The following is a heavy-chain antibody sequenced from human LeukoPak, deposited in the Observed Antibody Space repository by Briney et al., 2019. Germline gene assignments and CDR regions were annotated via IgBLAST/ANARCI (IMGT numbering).Heavy chain of an antibody. Sequence: SQTLSLTFSISGDSISSNSAAWNWIRQSPSRGLEWLGSIYYRSKWYNDYAESVKSRITVNPDTSKNQFSLQLNSVTPEDTAVYFCARGNGYTYGSYYFDYWGQGTLVTVSS. CDR2: IYYRSKWYN. CDR1: GDSISSNSAA. V-gene: IGHV6-1*01. CDR3: ARGNGYTYGSYYFDY. D-gene: IGHD5-18*01. J-gene: IGHJ4*02.